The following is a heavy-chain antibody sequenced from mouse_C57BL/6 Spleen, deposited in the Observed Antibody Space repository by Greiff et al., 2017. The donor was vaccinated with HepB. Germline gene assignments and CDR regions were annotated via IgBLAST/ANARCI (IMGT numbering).Heavy chain of an antibody. D-gene: IGHD2-4*01. V-gene: IGHV1-7*01. CDR3: ARGEYDYDEGFAY. Sequence: QVQLQQSGAELAKPGASVKLSCKASGYTFTSYWMHWVKQRPGQGLEWIGYINPSSGYTKSNQKFKDKATLTADKSSSTAYMQLSSLTYEDSAVYYCARGEYDYDEGFAYWGQGTLVTVSA. CDR2: INPSSGYT. CDR1: GYTFTSYW. J-gene: IGHJ3*01.